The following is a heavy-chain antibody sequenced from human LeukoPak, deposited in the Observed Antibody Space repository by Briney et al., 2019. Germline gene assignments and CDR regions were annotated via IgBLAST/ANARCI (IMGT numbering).Heavy chain of an antibody. CDR3: ARHLRGAGKWFDP. J-gene: IGHJ5*02. Sequence: SETLSLTCIVSGGSISISGYYWDWIRQPPGKGLEWIGSIYYSGSSYYNPSLESRVTLAVDTPKNQFSLKLTSVTAADTGVYYCARHLRGAGKWFDPWGQGTLVTVSS. CDR1: GGSISISGYY. V-gene: IGHV4-39*01. CDR2: IYYSGSS. D-gene: IGHD6-25*01.